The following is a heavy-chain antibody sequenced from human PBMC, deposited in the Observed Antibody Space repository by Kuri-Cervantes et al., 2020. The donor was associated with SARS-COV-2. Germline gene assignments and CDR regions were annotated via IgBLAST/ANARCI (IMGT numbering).Heavy chain of an antibody. Sequence: GGSLRPSCAASGFTFSTYAMSWVRQAPGKGLEWVSAISGSGGSTYYADSVKGRFTISRDNSKNTLYLQMNSLRAEDTAVYYCAKRGSSRHYEGWGQGTLVTVSS. CDR2: ISGSGGST. CDR3: AKRGSSRHYEG. V-gene: IGHV3-23*01. CDR1: GFTFSTYA. J-gene: IGHJ4*02. D-gene: IGHD4-17*01.